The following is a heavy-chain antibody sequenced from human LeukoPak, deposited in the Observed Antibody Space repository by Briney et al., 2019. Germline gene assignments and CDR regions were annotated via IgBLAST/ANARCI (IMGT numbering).Heavy chain of an antibody. J-gene: IGHJ4*02. D-gene: IGHD5-18*01. Sequence: GGSLRLSCAASGFTFSSYGMHWVRQPPGKGLEWVAVISYDGSNKYYADSVKGRFTISRDNSKNTLYLQMNSLRAEDTAVYYCAIDRQLWNYYFDYWGQGTLVTVCS. V-gene: IGHV3-30*03. CDR2: ISYDGSNK. CDR3: AIDRQLWNYYFDY. CDR1: GFTFSSYG.